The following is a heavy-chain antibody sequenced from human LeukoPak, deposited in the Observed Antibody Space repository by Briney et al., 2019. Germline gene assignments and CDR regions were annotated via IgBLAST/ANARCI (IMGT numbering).Heavy chain of an antibody. CDR1: GFTVSSNY. CDR2: IYSGGST. V-gene: IGHV3-66*01. Sequence: AGGSLRLSCAASGFTVSSNYMSWVRQAPGKGLEWVSVIYSGGSTYYADSVKGRFTISRDNSKNTLYLQMNSLRAEDTAVYYCARAGDDYGDYGLDYWGQGTLVTVSS. D-gene: IGHD4-17*01. CDR3: ARAGDDYGDYGLDY. J-gene: IGHJ4*02.